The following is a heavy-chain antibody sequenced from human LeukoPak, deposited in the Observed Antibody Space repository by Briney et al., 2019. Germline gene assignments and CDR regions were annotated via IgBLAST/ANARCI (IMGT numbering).Heavy chain of an antibody. Sequence: GASVKVSCKASGGTFSSYAISWVRQAPGQGLEWMGGIIPIFGTANYAQKFQGRVTITADESTSTAYMELGSLRSEDTAVYYCATGILTGYYGYWGQGTLVTVSS. CDR3: ATGILTGYYGY. CDR1: GGTFSSYA. CDR2: IIPIFGTA. J-gene: IGHJ4*02. D-gene: IGHD3-9*01. V-gene: IGHV1-69*13.